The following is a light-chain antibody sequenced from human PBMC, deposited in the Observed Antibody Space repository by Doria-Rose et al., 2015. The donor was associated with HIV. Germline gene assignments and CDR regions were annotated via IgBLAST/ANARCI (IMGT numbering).Light chain of an antibody. V-gene: IGKV1-39*01. CDR2: AAS. Sequence: TQSPFFLSASVGDRVTITCRASQSISSYLNWYQQKPGKAPKLLIYAASSLDSGVPSRFSGSGSGTDFTLTISSLQPEDFATYYCQQSSSTPRTFGQGTKLEIK. J-gene: IGKJ2*02. CDR1: QSISSY. CDR3: QQSSSTPRT.